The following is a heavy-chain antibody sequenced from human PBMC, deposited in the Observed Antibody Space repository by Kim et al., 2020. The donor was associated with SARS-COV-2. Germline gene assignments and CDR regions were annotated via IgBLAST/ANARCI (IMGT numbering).Heavy chain of an antibody. CDR2: INWNGGST. Sequence: GGSLRLSCAASGFTFDDYGMSWVRQAPGKGLEWVSGINWNGGSTGYADSVKGRFTISRDNAKNSLYLQMNSLRAEDTALYYCARVDRSSATGPDFDYWGQGTLVTVSS. V-gene: IGHV3-20*04. CDR3: ARVDRSSATGPDFDY. CDR1: GFTFDDYG. J-gene: IGHJ4*02.